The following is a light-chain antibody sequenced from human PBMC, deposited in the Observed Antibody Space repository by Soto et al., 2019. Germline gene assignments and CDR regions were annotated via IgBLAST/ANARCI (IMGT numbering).Light chain of an antibody. CDR2: AAS. J-gene: IGKJ1*01. CDR1: QSISSY. Sequence: DIQMTQSPSSLSASVGDRVTITCRASQSISSYFNWYQQKPGKAPKLLIYAASSLQSGVSSRFSGSRAGTDFTLTISSLQPEDVATYYCQQSYSTARTFGQGTKVEIK. CDR3: QQSYSTART. V-gene: IGKV1-39*01.